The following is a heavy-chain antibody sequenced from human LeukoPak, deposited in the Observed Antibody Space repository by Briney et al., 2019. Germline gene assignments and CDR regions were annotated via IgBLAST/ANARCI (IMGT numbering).Heavy chain of an antibody. CDR2: IRYDGSNK. V-gene: IGHV3-30*02. J-gene: IGHJ4*02. CDR1: GFTFSNYG. Sequence: GGSLRLSCAASGFTFSNYGMHWVRQAPGKGLEWVALIRYDGSNKYYADSVKGRFTISRDNAKNSLYLQMNSLRAEDTAVYYCARDTYSSSWNYYFDYWGQGTLVTVSS. D-gene: IGHD6-13*01. CDR3: ARDTYSSSWNYYFDY.